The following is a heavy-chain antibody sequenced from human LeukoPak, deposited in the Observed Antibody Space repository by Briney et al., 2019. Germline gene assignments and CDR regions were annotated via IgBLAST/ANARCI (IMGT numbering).Heavy chain of an antibody. CDR2: IYPGDSDT. CDR3: ARNDYYFDF. Sequence: GESLKISCQGSGYRFTSYWIAWVRQMPGKGLEWMGNIYPGDSDTKYSPSFQGQVTFSVDTSISTAYLQWSSLQASDTAIYYCARNDYYFDFWGQGSLVTVSS. J-gene: IGHJ4*02. V-gene: IGHV5-51*01. CDR1: GYRFTSYW. D-gene: IGHD3-10*01.